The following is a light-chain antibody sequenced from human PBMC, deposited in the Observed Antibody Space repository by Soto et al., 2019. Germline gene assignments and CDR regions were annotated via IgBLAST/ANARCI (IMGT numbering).Light chain of an antibody. Sequence: QSVLTQPPSVSRAPGQRVTISCTGRSSNIGSTYDVQWYQQLPGTAPKLLIHGNTNRPSGVPDRFSGSKSGTSASLAITGLQADDEPDYYCQSYDDSLSVHYVFGTGTKVTVL. V-gene: IGLV1-40*01. CDR3: QSYDDSLSVHYV. CDR1: SSNIGSTYD. CDR2: GNT. J-gene: IGLJ1*01.